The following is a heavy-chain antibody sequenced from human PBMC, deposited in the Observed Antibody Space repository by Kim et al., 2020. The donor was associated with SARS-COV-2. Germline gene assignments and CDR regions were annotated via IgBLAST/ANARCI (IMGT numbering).Heavy chain of an antibody. CDR2: ISGSGGST. CDR3: ANGKSGSYGNFDY. CDR1: GFTFSSYA. Sequence: GGSLRLSCAASGFTFSSYAMSWVRQAPGKGLEWVSAISGSGGSTYYADSVKGRFTISRDNSKNTLYLQMNSLRAEDTAVYYCANGKSGSYGNFDYWGQGTLVTVSS. D-gene: IGHD1-26*01. V-gene: IGHV3-23*01. J-gene: IGHJ4*02.